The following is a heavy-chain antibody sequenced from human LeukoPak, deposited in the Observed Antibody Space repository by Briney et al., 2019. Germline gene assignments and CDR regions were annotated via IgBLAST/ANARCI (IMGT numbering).Heavy chain of an antibody. CDR3: ARAQDSSVSFRL. D-gene: IGHD3-22*01. CDR1: GGSVSSYY. CDR2: IYYSGST. J-gene: IGHJ4*02. V-gene: IGHV4-59*02. Sequence: SETLSLTCTVSGGSVSSYYWSWVRQPPGKGLEWIGYIYYSGSTNYNPSLKSRVTISVDTSKNQFSLKLSSVTAADTAVYYCARAQDSSVSFRLWGQGTLVTVSS.